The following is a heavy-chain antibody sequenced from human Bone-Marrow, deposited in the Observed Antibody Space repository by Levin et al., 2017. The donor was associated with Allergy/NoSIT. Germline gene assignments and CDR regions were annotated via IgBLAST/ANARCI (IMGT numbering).Heavy chain of an antibody. J-gene: IGHJ4*02. Sequence: GGSLRLSCAASGFTVTDAWMHWVRQAPGKGLEWVGRIKRKTDGGTTAYAAPVRGRFTIPTDDSENTVSLQMGNLKTDDTAVYYCATDDYGGNWGQGTLVTVSS. CDR3: ATDDYGGN. CDR2: IKRKTDGGTT. CDR1: GFTVTDAW. V-gene: IGHV3-15*01. D-gene: IGHD4-23*01.